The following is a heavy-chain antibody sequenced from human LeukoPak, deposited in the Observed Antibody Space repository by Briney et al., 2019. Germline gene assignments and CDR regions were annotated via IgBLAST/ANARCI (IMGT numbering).Heavy chain of an antibody. CDR2: IKPDGSEE. J-gene: IGHJ4*02. CDR1: GFTFNTYW. D-gene: IGHD6-6*01. Sequence: PGGSLRLSCAASGFTFNTYWMSWVRQAPGKGLEWVANIKPDGSEEYYVDFVKGRFTISRDNAENSLYLQMNSLRVEDTAIYFCARGGSSRFGYWGQGILVTVSS. V-gene: IGHV3-7*01. CDR3: ARGGSSRFGY.